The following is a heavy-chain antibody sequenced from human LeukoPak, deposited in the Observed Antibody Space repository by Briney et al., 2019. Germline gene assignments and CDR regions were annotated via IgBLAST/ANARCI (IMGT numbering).Heavy chain of an antibody. D-gene: IGHD3-22*01. J-gene: IGHJ5*02. V-gene: IGHV1-2*02. Sequence: ASVKVSCKASGYTFSGYYIHWVRQAPGQGLEWMGWINPNSGGTNSAQKFQGRVTMTRDTSISTAYMDLRSLRSDDTAFYYCARYDSSGNLFDPWGQGTLVTVSS. CDR3: ARYDSSGNLFDP. CDR2: INPNSGGT. CDR1: GYTFSGYY.